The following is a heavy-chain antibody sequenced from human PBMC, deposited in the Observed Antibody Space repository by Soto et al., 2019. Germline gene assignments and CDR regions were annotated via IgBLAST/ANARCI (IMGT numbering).Heavy chain of an antibody. J-gene: IGHJ5*02. CDR1: GGSFXNYC. CDR2: VCPGGRT. CDR3: XRXDXXXYXXYXWFDP. V-gene: IGHV4-34*02. Sequence: QVRLQQWGAGLVRPSETLSLTCAVYGGSFXNYCWXWIRQPPGKGLEWIGEVCPGGRTNYSPTLKREVRIAVEGSKNQFSLRLTSVTVADTAVYXCXRXDXXXYXXYXWFDPWGQGNLVIVAS. D-gene: IGHD3-16*01.